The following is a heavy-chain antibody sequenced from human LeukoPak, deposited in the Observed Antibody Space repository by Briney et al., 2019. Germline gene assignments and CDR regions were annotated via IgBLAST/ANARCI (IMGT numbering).Heavy chain of an antibody. Sequence: SETLSLTCTVSGGSISSYYWSWIRQPAGKGLEWIVRIYTSGSTNYNPSLKSRVTMSVDTSKNQFSLKLSSVTAADTAVYYCATTVGTSTVTPFDYWGQGTLVTVSS. D-gene: IGHD4-17*01. V-gene: IGHV4-4*07. CDR1: GGSISSYY. CDR2: IYTSGST. J-gene: IGHJ4*02. CDR3: ATTVGTSTVTPFDY.